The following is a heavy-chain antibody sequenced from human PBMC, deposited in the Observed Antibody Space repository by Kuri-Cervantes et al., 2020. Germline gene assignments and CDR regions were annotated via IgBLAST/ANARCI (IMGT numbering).Heavy chain of an antibody. CDR3: ARGGYSYGSSFFDL. CDR2: IRYDGSNK. J-gene: IGHJ2*01. CDR1: GFTFSSYG. D-gene: IGHD5-18*01. V-gene: IGHV3-33*01. Sequence: GGSLRLSCAASGFTFSSYGMHWVRQAPGKGLEWVAVIRYDGSNKYYADSVKGRFTISRDNSKNTLYLQMNSLRAEDTAVYYCARGGYSYGSSFFDLWGRGTLVTVSS.